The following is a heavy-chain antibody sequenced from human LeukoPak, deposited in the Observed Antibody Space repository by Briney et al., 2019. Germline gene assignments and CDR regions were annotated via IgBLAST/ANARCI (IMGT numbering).Heavy chain of an antibody. J-gene: IGHJ4*02. CDR1: GFNFRTYE. CDR3: ASGAQSDY. CDR2: ISSSGSTI. V-gene: IGHV3-48*03. D-gene: IGHD1-26*01. Sequence: GGSLTLSCAASGFNFRTYEMNWVRQAPGKGLEWVSYISSSGSTIYYADSVKGRFTISRDNAKNSLYLQMNSLRAEDTAVYYCASGAQSDYWGQGTLVTVSS.